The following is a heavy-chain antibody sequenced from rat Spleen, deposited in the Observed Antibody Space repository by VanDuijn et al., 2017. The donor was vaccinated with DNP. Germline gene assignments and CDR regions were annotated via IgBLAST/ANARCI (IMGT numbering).Heavy chain of an antibody. J-gene: IGHJ2*01. CDR2: MSSGGTT. CDR1: GFSLTSYS. D-gene: IGHD1-12*02. CDR3: ARSDYSDDTYYYGYFDY. V-gene: IGHV2-6*01. Sequence: QVQLRESGPGLVQPSQTLSLTCTVSGFSLTSYSVGWVRQPPEKGLEWIAAMSSGGTTYYTSVLKSRLSISRDTSKSQVFLKMSSLQTEDTAMYFCARSDYSDDTYYYGYFDYWGQGVMVTVSS.